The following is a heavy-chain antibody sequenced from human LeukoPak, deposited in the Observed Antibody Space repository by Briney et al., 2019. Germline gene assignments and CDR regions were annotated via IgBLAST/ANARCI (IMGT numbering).Heavy chain of an antibody. CDR2: IDDDETTI. D-gene: IGHD2-15*01. Sequence: GGSLRLSCAASGFTFSDAMNWVRQAPGKGLEWISYIDDDETTIRYADSVKGRFTISRDNARNSLYLQMNSLRAEDTALYYCVRETTEFNNGLVMVGFDYWGQGTRVTVSS. CDR3: VRETTEFNNGLVMVGFDY. J-gene: IGHJ4*02. V-gene: IGHV3-48*03. CDR1: GFTFSDA.